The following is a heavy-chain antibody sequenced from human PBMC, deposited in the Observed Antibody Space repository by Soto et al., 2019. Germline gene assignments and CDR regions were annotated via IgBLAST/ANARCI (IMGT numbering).Heavy chain of an antibody. CDR2: IKSETDGGTT. Sequence: GGSLRLSCVASGLTFSNAWMSWVRQAPGKGLEWVGRIKSETDGGTTDHAAPVKGRFTISRDDSKNTLYLQMNSLKTVDTAVYYFTTEFHQPRDADMVATALFNYWGQGTLVTVSS. V-gene: IGHV3-15*01. J-gene: IGHJ4*02. CDR3: TTEFHQPRDADMVATALFNY. D-gene: IGHD5-12*01. CDR1: GLTFSNAW.